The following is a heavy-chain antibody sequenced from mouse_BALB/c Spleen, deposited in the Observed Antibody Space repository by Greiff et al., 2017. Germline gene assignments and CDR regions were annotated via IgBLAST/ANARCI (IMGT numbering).Heavy chain of an antibody. Sequence: DVKLVESGGDLVKPGGSLKLSCAASGFTFSSYGMSWVRQTPDKRLEWVATISSGGSYTYYPDSVKGRFTISRDNAKNTLYLQMSSLKSEDTAMYYCARPGSGAWFAYWGQGTLVTVSA. D-gene: IGHD1-3*01. CDR3: ARPGSGAWFAY. CDR1: GFTFSSYG. V-gene: IGHV5-6*02. J-gene: IGHJ3*01. CDR2: ISSGGSYT.